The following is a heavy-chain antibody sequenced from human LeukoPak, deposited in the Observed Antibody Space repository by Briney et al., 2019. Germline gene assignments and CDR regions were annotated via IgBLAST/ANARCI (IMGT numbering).Heavy chain of an antibody. CDR3: ARQTTSGSYLHYYFDY. CDR2: IYYSGST. Sequence: SETLSLTCTVSGGSISSSSYYWGWIRQPPGKGLEWIGSIYYSGSTYYNPSLKSRVTISVDTSKNQFSLQLRSVTAADTAVYYCARQTTSGSYLHYYFDYWGQGTLVTVSS. V-gene: IGHV4-39*01. D-gene: IGHD1-26*01. CDR1: GGSISSSSYY. J-gene: IGHJ4*02.